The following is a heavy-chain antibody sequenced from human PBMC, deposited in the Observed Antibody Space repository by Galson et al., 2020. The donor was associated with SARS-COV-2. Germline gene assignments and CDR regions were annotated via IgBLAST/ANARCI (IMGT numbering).Heavy chain of an antibody. D-gene: IGHD4-4*01. CDR2: INPSGGGT. V-gene: IGHV1-46*01. CDR1: GYTLTSYY. Sequence: ASVQVSCKASGYTLTSYYIHWVRQAPGQGLEWMGIINPSGGGTTYAQKLQGRVTMTRDTSTSTVYIELSSLRSADTAVYYCARDSQGGNDYNYLLFWGQGTLVTVSS. J-gene: IGHJ4*02. CDR3: ARDSQGGNDYNYLLF.